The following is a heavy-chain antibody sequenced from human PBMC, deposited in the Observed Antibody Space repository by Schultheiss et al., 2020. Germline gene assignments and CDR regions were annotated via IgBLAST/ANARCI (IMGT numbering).Heavy chain of an antibody. CDR2: ISYDGSNK. J-gene: IGHJ4*02. CDR1: GFTFSSYS. D-gene: IGHD3-10*01. CDR3: ARDINAFFDY. V-gene: IGHV3-30*03. Sequence: GSLRLSCAASGFTFSSYSMNWVRQAPGKGLEWVAVISYDGSNKYYADSVKGRFTISRDNSKNTLYLQMNSLRAEDTAVYYCARDINAFFDYWGQGTLVTVSS.